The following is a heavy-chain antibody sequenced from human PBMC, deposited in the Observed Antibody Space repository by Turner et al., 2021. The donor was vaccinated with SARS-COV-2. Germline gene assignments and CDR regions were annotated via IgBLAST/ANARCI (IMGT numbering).Heavy chain of an antibody. V-gene: IGHV3-9*01. CDR2: ISWNSGSI. CDR1: TFDDYA. J-gene: IGHJ4*02. Sequence: TFDDYAMHWVRNAPGKGLEWVSGISWNSGSIGYADSVKGRFTISRDNAKNSLYLQLNSLRAEDTDLYCGARDKMGQGRGAFDYWGQGTLVTVSS. D-gene: IGHD3-16*01. CDR3: ARDKMGQGRGAFDY.